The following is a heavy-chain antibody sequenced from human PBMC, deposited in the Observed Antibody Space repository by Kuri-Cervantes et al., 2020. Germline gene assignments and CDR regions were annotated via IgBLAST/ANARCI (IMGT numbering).Heavy chain of an antibody. J-gene: IGHJ4*02. CDR1: GYTFTSYG. V-gene: IGHV1-18*01. CDR2: ISAYNGNT. CDR3: ARARTPPYYFDY. Sequence: ASVKVSCKASGYTFTSYGISGVRQAPGQGLEWMGWISAYNGNTNYAQKLQGRVTMTTDTSTSTAYMELRSLRSDETAVYYCARARTPPYYFDYWGQGTLVTVSS.